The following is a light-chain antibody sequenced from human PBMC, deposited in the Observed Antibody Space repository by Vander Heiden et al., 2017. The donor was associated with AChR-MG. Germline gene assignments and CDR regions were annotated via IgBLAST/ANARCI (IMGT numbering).Light chain of an antibody. CDR2: GAS. Sequence: DIVLTQSPVTLSLSPGARATLTCRASQSLSTYLAWYQQKPGQPPRLLVYGASTRASGVPDRFTGSGSGTDFILTISSLEPEDFAVYYCQQRRSWPRTFGHGS. CDR3: QQRRSWPRT. V-gene: IGKV3-11*01. CDR1: QSLSTY. J-gene: IGKJ1*01.